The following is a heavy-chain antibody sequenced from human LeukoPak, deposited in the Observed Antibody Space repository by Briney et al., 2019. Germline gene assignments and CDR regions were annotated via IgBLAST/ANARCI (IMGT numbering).Heavy chain of an antibody. CDR1: GGTFSSYA. D-gene: IGHD3-10*01. J-gene: IGHJ5*02. V-gene: IGHV1-69*05. CDR3: AFVSTSLQDGGSA. Sequence: ASVKVSCKASGGTFSSYAISWVRQAPGQGLEWMGGIIPIFGTANYAQKFQGRVTITTDESTSTAYMELSSPRSEDTAVYYCAFVSTSLQDGGSAWGQGTLVTVSS. CDR2: IIPIFGTA.